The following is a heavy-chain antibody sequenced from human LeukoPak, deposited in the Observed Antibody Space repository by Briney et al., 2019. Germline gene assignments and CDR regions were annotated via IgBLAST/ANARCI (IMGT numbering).Heavy chain of an antibody. D-gene: IGHD6-19*01. Sequence: PGGSLRLSCAASGFTFSSYAMHWVRQAPGKGLEWVAVISYDGSNKYYADSVKGRFTISRDNSKNTLYLQMNSLRAEDTAVYYCASPPKRIAVADAEYSQHWGQGTLVTVSS. CDR2: ISYDGSNK. V-gene: IGHV3-30-3*01. CDR3: ASPPKRIAVADAEYSQH. CDR1: GFTFSSYA. J-gene: IGHJ1*01.